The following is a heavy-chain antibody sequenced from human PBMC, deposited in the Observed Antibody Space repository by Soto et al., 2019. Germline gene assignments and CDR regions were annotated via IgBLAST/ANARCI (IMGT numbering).Heavy chain of an antibody. D-gene: IGHD3-22*01. V-gene: IGHV4-38-2*02. CDR1: GDSFSSAYY. J-gene: IGHJ4*02. Sequence: LSLPCVVSGDSFSSAYYWAWIRQPPGKGLEWIGSIYHSGTTYYNPSLKSRVTILVDTSKNQFSLKLSSVTAADSAVYYCAREGAYYYDSSGYYPDFLDYWGQGTLVTVSS. CDR3: AREGAYYYDSSGYYPDFLDY. CDR2: IYHSGTT.